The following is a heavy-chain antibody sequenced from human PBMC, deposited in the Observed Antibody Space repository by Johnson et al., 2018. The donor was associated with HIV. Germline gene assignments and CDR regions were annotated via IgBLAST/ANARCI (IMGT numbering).Heavy chain of an antibody. D-gene: IGHD5-24*01. CDR3: ARVLNARPQWALDI. CDR1: GFTFDDYG. J-gene: IGHJ3*02. V-gene: IGHV3-20*04. Sequence: VQLVESGGGVVRPGGSLRLSCAAAGFTFDDYGMSWVRQAPGKGLEWVSRINSDGSSTNYADSVKGRFTISSDNAKNTLYLQMNSLRAEGTALYFCARVLNARPQWALDIWGQGTMVTVAS. CDR2: INSDGSST.